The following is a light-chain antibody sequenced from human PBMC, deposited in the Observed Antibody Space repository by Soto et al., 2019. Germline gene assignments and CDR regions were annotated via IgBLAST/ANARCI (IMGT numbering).Light chain of an antibody. V-gene: IGLV1-44*01. CDR2: TNN. CDR3: SAWDDSLNGLV. CDR1: SSNIGSNT. J-gene: IGLJ2*01. Sequence: QSVLTQAPSASGTPGQRVTISCSGSSSNIGSNTVNWYQQLPATAPKLLIYTNNQRPSGVPDRFSGSKSGTSASLAISGLQSEDEADYYCSAWDDSLNGLVFGGGTKLTVL.